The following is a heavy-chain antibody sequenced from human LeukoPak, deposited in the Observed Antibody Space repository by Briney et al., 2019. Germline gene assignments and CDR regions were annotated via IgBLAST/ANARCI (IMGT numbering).Heavy chain of an antibody. CDR3: ARDRVKGYSYGYAGY. J-gene: IGHJ4*02. V-gene: IGHV1-46*01. Sequence: ASVKVSCKASGYTFTSYYMHWVRQAPGQGLEWMGIINPSGGSTSYAQKFQGRVTMTRDMSTSTVYMELSSLRSEDTAVYYCARDRVKGYSYGYAGYWGQGTLVTVSS. CDR1: GYTFTSYY. D-gene: IGHD5-18*01. CDR2: INPSGGST.